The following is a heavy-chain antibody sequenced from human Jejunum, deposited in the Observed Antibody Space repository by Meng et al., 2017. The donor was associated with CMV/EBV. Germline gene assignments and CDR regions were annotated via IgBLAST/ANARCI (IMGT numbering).Heavy chain of an antibody. Sequence: TGTVAGGSINARYWSWIRQPPGKGLEWIANVYHTGETNFNSSLKSRLSSSVDMSGNHFSLSLTSVTAADTALYFCARGLGDGIDVWGQGTMVTVSS. D-gene: IGHD3-3*01. J-gene: IGHJ6*02. CDR2: VYHTGET. CDR1: GGSINARY. V-gene: IGHV4-59*01. CDR3: ARGLGDGIDV.